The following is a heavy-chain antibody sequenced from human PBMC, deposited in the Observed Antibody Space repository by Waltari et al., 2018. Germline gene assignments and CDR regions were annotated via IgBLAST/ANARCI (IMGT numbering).Heavy chain of an antibody. D-gene: IGHD4-17*01. Sequence: QVQLQESGPGLVKPSETLSLTCPVSGGSISSSYWHWIRQPPGKGLEWIGYIYYSGSTNYNPSLKSRVTISVDTSKNQFSLKLSSVTAADTAVYYCARAKRTTVTTRGYYFDYWGQGTLVTVSS. V-gene: IGHV4-59*01. J-gene: IGHJ4*02. CDR3: ARAKRTTVTTRGYYFDY. CDR2: IYYSGST. CDR1: GGSISSSY.